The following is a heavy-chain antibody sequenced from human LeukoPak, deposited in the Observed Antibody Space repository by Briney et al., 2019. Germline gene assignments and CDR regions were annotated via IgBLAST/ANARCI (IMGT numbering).Heavy chain of an antibody. CDR3: ARELGHGDPRTSYFDY. J-gene: IGHJ4*02. CDR2: IYQNGST. V-gene: IGHV4-4*02. D-gene: IGHD4-17*01. Sequence: SETLSLTCAVSGASISSSNWWNWVRQPPGKGLEWIGEIYQNGSTNYNPSLKSRVTISVDKSKNYFSLELRSVTAADTAVYYCARELGHGDPRTSYFDYWGQGTLVTVSS. CDR1: GASISSSNW.